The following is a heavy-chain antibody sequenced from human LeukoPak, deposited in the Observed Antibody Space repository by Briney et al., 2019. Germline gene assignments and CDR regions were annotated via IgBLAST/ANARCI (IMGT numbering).Heavy chain of an antibody. CDR1: GYTFTGYY. Sequence: GASVKVSCKASGYTFTGYYMHWVRQAPGQGLEWLGWINPNSGGTNYAQKFQGRVTMTRDTSISTAYMELSRLRSDDTAVYYCARGVKSIAAAADPNFDYWGQGTLVTVSS. D-gene: IGHD6-13*01. CDR2: INPNSGGT. V-gene: IGHV1-2*02. CDR3: ARGVKSIAAAADPNFDY. J-gene: IGHJ4*02.